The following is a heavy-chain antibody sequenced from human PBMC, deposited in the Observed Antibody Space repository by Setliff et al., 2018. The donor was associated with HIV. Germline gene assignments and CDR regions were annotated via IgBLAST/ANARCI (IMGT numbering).Heavy chain of an antibody. CDR2: SIPIFGTA. J-gene: IGHJ6*03. V-gene: IGHV1-69*13. Sequence: GASVKVSCKASGGTFRTFGISWVRQAPGQGLEWMGGSIPIFGTAKYAQKFQGRVTITADESTSTAYMELSSLRSEDTAVYYCATNPEMATINYYYYYMGVWGKGITVTV. CDR1: GGTFRTFG. D-gene: IGHD5-12*01. CDR3: ATNPEMATINYYYYYMGV.